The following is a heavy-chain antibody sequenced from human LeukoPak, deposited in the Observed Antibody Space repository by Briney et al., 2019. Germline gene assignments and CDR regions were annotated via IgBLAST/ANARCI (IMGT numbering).Heavy chain of an antibody. V-gene: IGHV1-69*04. Sequence: ASVKVSCKASGGTFSSYAISWVRQAPGQGLGWMGRIIPILGIANYAQKFQGRVTITADKSTSTAYMELSSLRSEDTAVYYCARSLYSSGWYSPDWGQGTLVTVSS. D-gene: IGHD6-19*01. CDR2: IIPILGIA. CDR3: ARSLYSSGWYSPD. J-gene: IGHJ4*02. CDR1: GGTFSSYA.